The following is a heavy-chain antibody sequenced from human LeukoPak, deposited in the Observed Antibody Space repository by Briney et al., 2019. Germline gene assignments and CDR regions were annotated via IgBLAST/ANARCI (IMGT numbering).Heavy chain of an antibody. D-gene: IGHD3-3*01. CDR3: ARGTRGLEWLANDAFDI. CDR2: IYHSGST. Sequence: SETLYLTCAVSGYSISSGYYWVWIRQPPGKGLEWIGRIYHSGSTYYNPSLKSRVNILVGSTKNPFSLKLSSVTAADTAVYYCARGTRGLEWLANDAFDIWGLGTMVTVSS. V-gene: IGHV4-38-2*01. CDR1: GYSISSGYY. J-gene: IGHJ3*02.